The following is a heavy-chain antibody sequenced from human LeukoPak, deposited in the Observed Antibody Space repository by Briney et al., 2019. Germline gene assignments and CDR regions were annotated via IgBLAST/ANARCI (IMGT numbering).Heavy chain of an antibody. D-gene: IGHD3-3*01. CDR1: GGSFSGYY. V-gene: IGHV4-34*01. CDR2: SNHSGST. Sequence: SETLSLTCAVYGGSFSGYYWSRIRQPPGKGLEWIGESNHSGSTNYNPSLKSRVTISVDTSKNQFSLKLSSVTAADTAVYYCAGAELRLFDYWGQGTLVTVSS. CDR3: AGAELRLFDY. J-gene: IGHJ4*02.